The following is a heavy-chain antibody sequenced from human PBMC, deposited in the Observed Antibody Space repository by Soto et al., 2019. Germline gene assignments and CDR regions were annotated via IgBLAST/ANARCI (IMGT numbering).Heavy chain of an antibody. V-gene: IGHV5-51*01. Sequence: GESLKISCKGSGYSFTTYWIGWVRQKPGKGLEWMGIIYPGDSGTTYSPSFQGQITMSADKSNNTAYLQWSSLKASDTAIYYCARLRFGEYPAEPWGQGTLVTVSS. J-gene: IGHJ5*02. CDR1: GYSFTTYW. CDR2: IYPGDSGT. CDR3: ARLRFGEYPAEP. D-gene: IGHD3-16*01.